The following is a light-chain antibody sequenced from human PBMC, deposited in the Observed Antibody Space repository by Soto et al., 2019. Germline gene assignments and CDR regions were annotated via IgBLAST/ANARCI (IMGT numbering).Light chain of an antibody. V-gene: IGLV2-14*03. J-gene: IGLJ2*01. Sequence: QSALTQPASVSGSPGQSITISCTGASSDIGDYNYVSWYQQHPGKAPKLMIYDVTNRPSGVSNRFSGSKSANTASLTISGLQAEEEADDYCSSYPRSGIPGVLFGGGTKLTVL. CDR1: SSDIGDYNY. CDR3: SSYPRSGIPGVL. CDR2: DVT.